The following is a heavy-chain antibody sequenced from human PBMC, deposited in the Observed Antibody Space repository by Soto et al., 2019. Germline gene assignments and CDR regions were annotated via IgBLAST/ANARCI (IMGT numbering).Heavy chain of an antibody. J-gene: IGHJ5*02. V-gene: IGHV4-39*02. D-gene: IGHD2-2*01. CDR3: AREYDIVVVPAAMVDWFDP. CDR2: IYYSGST. Sequence: PSETLSLTCTVSGCSISSSGYYWGWIRQPPGKGLEWIGSIYYSGSTYYNPSLKSRVTMTRDTSTSTVYMELSSLRSEDTAVYYCAREYDIVVVPAAMVDWFDPWGQGTLVTVSS. CDR1: GCSISSSGYY.